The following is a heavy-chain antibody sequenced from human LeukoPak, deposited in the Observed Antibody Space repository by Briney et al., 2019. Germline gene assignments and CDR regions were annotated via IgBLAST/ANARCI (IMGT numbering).Heavy chain of an antibody. CDR1: GGSISSYY. CDR3: ARTGEDWGYYYYYMDV. J-gene: IGHJ6*03. V-gene: IGHV4-59*01. Sequence: SETLSLTCTVSGGSISSYYWSWIRQPPGKGLEWIGYIYHSGSTNYNPSLKSRVTISVDTSKNQFSLKLSSVTAADTAVYYCARTGEDWGYYYYYMDVWGKGTTVTVSS. CDR2: IYHSGST. D-gene: IGHD7-27*01.